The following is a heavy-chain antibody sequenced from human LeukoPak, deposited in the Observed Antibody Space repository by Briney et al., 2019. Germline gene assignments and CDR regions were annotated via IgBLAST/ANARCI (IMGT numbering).Heavy chain of an antibody. CDR2: IYYSGST. V-gene: IGHV4-59*12. CDR3: ARDRLGSFYYFDY. D-gene: IGHD6-13*01. Sequence: SETLSLTCTVSGGSISSYYWSWIRQPPGKGLEWIGYIYYSGSTYYSPSLKSRVTISVDTSKNQFSLRLTSVTAADTAVYYCARDRLGSFYYFDYWGQGTLVTVSS. J-gene: IGHJ4*02. CDR1: GGSISSYY.